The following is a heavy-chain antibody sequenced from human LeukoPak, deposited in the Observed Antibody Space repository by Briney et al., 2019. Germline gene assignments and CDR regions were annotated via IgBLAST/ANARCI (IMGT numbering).Heavy chain of an antibody. V-gene: IGHV3-23*01. CDR3: AKDLGMVRGVNFDY. D-gene: IGHD3-10*01. CDR1: GFTFNNYA. J-gene: IGHJ4*02. CDR2: ISSSSGNT. Sequence: GGSLRLSCAASGFTFNNYAMSWVRQAPGKGLEWVSAISSSSGNTYYADSVKGRFTISRDNSKNTLYLQMNSLRAEDTAVYYCAKDLGMVRGVNFDYWGQGTLVTVSS.